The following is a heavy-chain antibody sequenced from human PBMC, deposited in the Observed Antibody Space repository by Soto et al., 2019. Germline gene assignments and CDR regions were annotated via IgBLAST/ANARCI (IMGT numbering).Heavy chain of an antibody. V-gene: IGHV1-18*01. CDR2: ISAHNGNT. Sequence: QVHLVQSGAEVKKPGASVKVSCKASGYTFTSYGITWVRQAPGQGLECMGWISAHNGNTDYAQKLQGRVIVTRDTSTSTAYMELRSLISDATAVYYCARGRYGDYWGQGALVTVSS. D-gene: IGHD1-1*01. CDR1: GYTFTSYG. CDR3: ARGRYGDY. J-gene: IGHJ4*02.